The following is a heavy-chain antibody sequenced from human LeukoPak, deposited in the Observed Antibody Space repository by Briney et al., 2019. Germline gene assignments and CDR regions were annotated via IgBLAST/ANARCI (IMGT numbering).Heavy chain of an antibody. V-gene: IGHV4-31*03. CDR3: ARDRGGGDFAI. Sequence: ASETLSFTCTVSGGSISTGGYYWSWIRQHPGKGLEWIGDIYYSGITYYNPSLKSRATESVHTSSNQASLQLSSVTAAVTAVYYGARDRGGGDFAICGQGTIVPVSS. D-gene: IGHD3-16*01. CDR1: GGSISTGGYY. J-gene: IGHJ3*02. CDR2: IYYSGIT.